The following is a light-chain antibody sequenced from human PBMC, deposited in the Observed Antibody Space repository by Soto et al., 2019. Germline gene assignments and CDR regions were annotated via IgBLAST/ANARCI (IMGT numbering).Light chain of an antibody. CDR2: EGT. V-gene: IGLV2-23*03. CDR3: YSFAGSTTFSYV. J-gene: IGLJ1*01. Sequence: QSVLTQPGSVAGSPGQSISISCTGTSSDVVTYNLVSWYQQHPGKAPTVLIYEGTKRPSGVSNRFSGSKSGNTASLTISGLQTEDEADYYCYSFAGSTTFSYVFGPGTKVTVL. CDR1: SSDVVTYNL.